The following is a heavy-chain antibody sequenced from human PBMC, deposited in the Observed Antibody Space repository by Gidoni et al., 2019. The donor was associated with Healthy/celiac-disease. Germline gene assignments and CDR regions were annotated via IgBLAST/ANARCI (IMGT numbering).Heavy chain of an antibody. D-gene: IGHD6-13*01. J-gene: IGHJ6*02. V-gene: IGHV1-18*01. CDR2: ISAYNGNT. Sequence: GLECMGWISAYNGNTNYAQKLQGRVTMTTDTSTSTAYMELRSLRSDDTAVYYCARAKIAAAGSGGMDVWGQGTTVTVSS. CDR3: ARAKIAAAGSGGMDV.